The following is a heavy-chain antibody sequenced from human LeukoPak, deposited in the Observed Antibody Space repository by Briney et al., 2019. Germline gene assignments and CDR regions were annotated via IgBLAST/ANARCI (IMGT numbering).Heavy chain of an antibody. CDR1: GFTFDDYA. CDR2: ISWNSGSI. Sequence: PGGSLRLSCAASGFTFDDYAMHWVRQAPGKGLEWVSGISWNSGSIGYADSVKGRFTISRDNAKNSLYLQMNSLRAEDTALYYCAKGLYSGYDLGLDYWGQGTLVTVSS. V-gene: IGHV3-9*01. CDR3: AKGLYSGYDLGLDY. J-gene: IGHJ4*02. D-gene: IGHD5-12*01.